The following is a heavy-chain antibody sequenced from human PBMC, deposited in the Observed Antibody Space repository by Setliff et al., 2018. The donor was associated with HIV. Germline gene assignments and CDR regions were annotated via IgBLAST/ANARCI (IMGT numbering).Heavy chain of an antibody. J-gene: IGHJ3*02. D-gene: IGHD2-15*01. V-gene: IGHV1-69*13. CDR2: IIPIFGTA. CDR1: GGTFSSYA. Sequence: SVKDSCKASGGTFSSYAISWVRQAPGQGLEWMGGIIPIFGTANYAQKFQGRVTITADESTSTAYMELSSLRSEDTAVYYCAREKGYCSGGSCSEGAFDIWGQGAMVTVSS. CDR3: AREKGYCSGGSCSEGAFDI.